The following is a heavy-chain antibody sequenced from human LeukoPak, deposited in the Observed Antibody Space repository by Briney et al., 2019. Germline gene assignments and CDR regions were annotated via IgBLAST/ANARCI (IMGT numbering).Heavy chain of an antibody. CDR1: GGSISGYY. CDR2: INHSGST. CDR3: ARAGDSSSWYFDY. V-gene: IGHV4-34*01. Sequence: SETLSLTCTVSGGSISGYYWSWIRQPPGKGLEWIGEINHSGSTNYNPSLKSRVTISVDTSKNQFSLKLSSVTAADTAVYYCARAGDSSSWYFDYWGQGTLVTVSS. J-gene: IGHJ4*02. D-gene: IGHD6-13*01.